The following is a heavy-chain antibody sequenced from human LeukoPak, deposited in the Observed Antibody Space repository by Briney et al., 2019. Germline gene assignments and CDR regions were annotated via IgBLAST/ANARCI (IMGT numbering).Heavy chain of an antibody. D-gene: IGHD2-15*01. J-gene: IGHJ4*02. CDR3: AIVGRAFDY. CDR1: GVSFSGYY. Sequence: SETLSLTCAVYGVSFSGYYWSWIRQPPGKGLEWIGEINHSGSTNYNPSLKSRVTISVDTSKNQFSLKLSSVTAADTAVYYCAIVGRAFDYWGKGNLVTVSS. V-gene: IGHV4-34*01. CDR2: INHSGST.